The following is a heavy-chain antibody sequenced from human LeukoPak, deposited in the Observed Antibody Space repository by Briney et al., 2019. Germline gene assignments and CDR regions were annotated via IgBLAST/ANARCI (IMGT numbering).Heavy chain of an antibody. V-gene: IGHV4-59*12. D-gene: IGHD5-12*01. CDR1: GGSISSYY. Sequence: SETLSLTCTVSGGSISSYYWSWMRQPPGKGLEWIGYIYYSGSTYYNPSLKSRVTISVDTSKNQFSLKLSSVTAADTAVYYCARDRRYSGYDAAFDYWGRGTLVTVSS. CDR3: ARDRRYSGYDAAFDY. CDR2: IYYSGST. J-gene: IGHJ4*02.